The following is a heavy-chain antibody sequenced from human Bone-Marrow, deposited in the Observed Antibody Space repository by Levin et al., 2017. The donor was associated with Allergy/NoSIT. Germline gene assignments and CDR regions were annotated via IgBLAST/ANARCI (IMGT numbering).Heavy chain of an antibody. Sequence: SETLSLTCAISGGSIRSGGYSWSWIRQPPGKGLEWIGYIYHSGSTYYNPSLKSRVTISADRSKNQFSLKLYPVSAADTAVYYCARGIIASAGAYYFDYWGQGTLVTVSS. D-gene: IGHD6-13*01. J-gene: IGHJ4*02. V-gene: IGHV4-30-2*01. CDR1: GGSIRSGGYS. CDR3: ARGIIASAGAYYFDY. CDR2: IYHSGST.